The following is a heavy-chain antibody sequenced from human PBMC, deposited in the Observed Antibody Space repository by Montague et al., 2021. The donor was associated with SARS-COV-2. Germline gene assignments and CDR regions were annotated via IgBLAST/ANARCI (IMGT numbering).Heavy chain of an antibody. D-gene: IGHD3-3*01. CDR3: ARVQRITIFGVVTYFDY. CDR2: IYYSGST. CDR1: GGSISSGGYY. Sequence: TLSLTCTVSGGSISSGGYYWSWIRQHPGKGLEWIGYIYYSGSTYYNPSLKSRVTISVDTSKNQFSLKLSSATAADTAVCYCARVQRITIFGVVTYFDYWGQGTLVTVSS. V-gene: IGHV4-31*03. J-gene: IGHJ4*02.